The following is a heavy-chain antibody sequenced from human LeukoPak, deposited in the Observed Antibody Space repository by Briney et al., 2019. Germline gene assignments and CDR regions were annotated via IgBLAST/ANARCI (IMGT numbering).Heavy chain of an antibody. V-gene: IGHV1-69*13. CDR2: IIPIFGTA. D-gene: IGHD3-22*01. CDR3: AGSEDSNGSRFDY. CDR1: GGTFSSYA. Sequence: SVKVSCKASGGTFSSYAISWVRQAPGQGLEWMGGIIPIFGTANYAQKFQGRVTITADESTSTAYMELSSLRSEDTAVYYCAGSEDSNGSRFDYWGQGTLVTVSS. J-gene: IGHJ4*02.